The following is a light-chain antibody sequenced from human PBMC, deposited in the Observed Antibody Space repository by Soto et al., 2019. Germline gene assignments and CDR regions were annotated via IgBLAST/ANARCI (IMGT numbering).Light chain of an antibody. CDR1: SSDVGSYNL. J-gene: IGLJ1*01. CDR2: EVS. CDR3: CSYAGSYV. V-gene: IGLV2-23*02. Sequence: QPASVSGSPGQSITISCTGTSSDVGSYNLVSWYQQHPGKAPKLMIYEVSKRPSGVSNRFSGSKSGNTASLTISGLQAEDEADYYCCSYAGSYVFGTGTKVTVL.